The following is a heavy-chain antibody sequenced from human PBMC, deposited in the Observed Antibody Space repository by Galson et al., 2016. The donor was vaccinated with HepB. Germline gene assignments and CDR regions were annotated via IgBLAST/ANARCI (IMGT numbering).Heavy chain of an antibody. CDR2: ISNDGINK. CDR1: GFSFSSYA. CDR3: AKVDTVMVTYYYGMDV. Sequence: SLRLSCAASGFSFSSYALHWVRQAPGKGLEWLSFISNDGINKYSADSMKGRFTITRDNAKNSLYLQMNSLRAEDTALYYCAKVDTVMVTYYYGMDVWGQGTTVTVSS. D-gene: IGHD5-18*01. V-gene: IGHV3-30*04. J-gene: IGHJ6*02.